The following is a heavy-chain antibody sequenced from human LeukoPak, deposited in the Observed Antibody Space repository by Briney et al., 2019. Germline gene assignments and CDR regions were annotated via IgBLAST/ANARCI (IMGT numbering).Heavy chain of an antibody. D-gene: IGHD4-17*01. CDR2: INPNSGGT. J-gene: IGHJ6*02. V-gene: IGHV1-2*06. Sequence: ASVKVSCKASGYTFTGYYMHWVRQAPGQGLEWMGRINPNSGGTNYTQKFQGRVTMTRDTSISTAYMELSRLRSDDTAVYYCARDLTTVTTQIYYYYYGMDVWGQGTTVTVSS. CDR1: GYTFTGYY. CDR3: ARDLTTVTTQIYYYYYGMDV.